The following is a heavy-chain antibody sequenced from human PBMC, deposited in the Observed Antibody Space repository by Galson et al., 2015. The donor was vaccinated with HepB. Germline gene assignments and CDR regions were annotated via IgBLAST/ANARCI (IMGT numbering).Heavy chain of an antibody. V-gene: IGHV3-33*01. J-gene: IGHJ4*02. Sequence: SLRLSCAASGFSFGVYGMHWLRQAPGKGPEWVAVIGHDGTYQKYGDSVKGRFTISRDNSENTLFLQMNSLRGEDTAVYYCARDLGAGKYFDHWGQGILVTVSS. CDR2: IGHDGTYQ. D-gene: IGHD3-10*01. CDR1: GFSFGVYG. CDR3: ARDLGAGKYFDH.